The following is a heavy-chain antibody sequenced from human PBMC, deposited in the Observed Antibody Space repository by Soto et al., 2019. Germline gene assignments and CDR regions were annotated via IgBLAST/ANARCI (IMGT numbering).Heavy chain of an antibody. CDR3: AKAKSCANGWYGAF. Sequence: GGSLRLSCAGSGLTFSTYAMTWVRQSPGKGLEWVSGISGSGGNTYYADSVKGRFTISRDNSKDTLYLQMSSLRAEDTALYYCAKAKSCANGWYGAFWGQGTLVTVSS. V-gene: IGHV3-23*01. D-gene: IGHD6-19*01. CDR2: ISGSGGNT. J-gene: IGHJ4*02. CDR1: GLTFSTYA.